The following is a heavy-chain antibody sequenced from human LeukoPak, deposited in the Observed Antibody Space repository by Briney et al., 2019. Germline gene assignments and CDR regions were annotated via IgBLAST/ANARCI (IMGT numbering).Heavy chain of an antibody. J-gene: IGHJ3*02. Sequence: PSETLSLTCTVCGDSISSYYWSGLRQPAGKGLEWLGRIYTSGSTNYNPSLKSRVTMSVDTSKNQFSLKLSSVTAADTAVYYCASGAGYYDSSGYYFDAFDIWGQGTMVTVSS. CDR3: ASGAGYYDSSGYYFDAFDI. D-gene: IGHD3-22*01. V-gene: IGHV4-4*07. CDR1: GDSISSYY. CDR2: IYTSGST.